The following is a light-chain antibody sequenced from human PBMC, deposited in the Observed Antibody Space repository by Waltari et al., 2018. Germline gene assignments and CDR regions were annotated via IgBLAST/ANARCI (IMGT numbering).Light chain of an antibody. CDR3: QHYVRLPAT. CDR2: GAS. V-gene: IGKV3-20*01. CDR1: QSVSRS. Sequence: IVLTQSPGTLSLSPGERATLSCRASQSVSRSLAWYQQKPSQAPKLLIYGASTRATGIPDRFTGSGFGTDFSLTISRLEPEDFAIYFCQHYVRLPATFGQGTKVEIK. J-gene: IGKJ1*01.